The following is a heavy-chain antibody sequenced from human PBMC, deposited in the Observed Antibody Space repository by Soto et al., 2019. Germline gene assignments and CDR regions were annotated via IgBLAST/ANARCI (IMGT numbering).Heavy chain of an antibody. Sequence: GESLKISCKGSGYSFTSYWIGWVRQMPGKGLEWMGIIYPGDSDTRYSPSFQGQVTISADKSISTAYLQWSSLKASDTAMCYCARLDDDSSGYYPNDAFDIWGQGTMVTVS. CDR1: GYSFTSYW. V-gene: IGHV5-51*01. J-gene: IGHJ3*02. CDR2: IYPGDSDT. CDR3: ARLDDDSSGYYPNDAFDI. D-gene: IGHD3-22*01.